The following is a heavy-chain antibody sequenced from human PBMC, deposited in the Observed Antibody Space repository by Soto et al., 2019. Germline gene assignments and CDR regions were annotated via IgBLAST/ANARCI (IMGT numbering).Heavy chain of an antibody. CDR2: IDPSDSYT. Sequence: GQFLRISCRLSGYTCRNYWINWVRQMPGKGLEWMGRIDPSDSYTDYNPSFQGHVTISADKSSVTAYLQWSSLKASDSALYYCAGTVVFAATGYYYYGMTVWGQGTTVTVS. D-gene: IGHD3-3*01. V-gene: IGHV5-10-1*01. CDR3: AGTVVFAATGYYYYGMTV. J-gene: IGHJ6*02. CDR1: GYTCRNYW.